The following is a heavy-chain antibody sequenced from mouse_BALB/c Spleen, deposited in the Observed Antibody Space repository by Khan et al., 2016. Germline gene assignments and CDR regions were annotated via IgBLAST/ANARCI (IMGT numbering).Heavy chain of an antibody. J-gene: IGHJ4*01. D-gene: IGHD2-3*01. CDR2: ISSGGDYI. Sequence: EVELVESGGDLVKPGGSLKLSCAASGFTFSTYGMSWVRQTPDKRLEWVATISSGGDYIFYLDSLRGRFTIFRDNARNTLYLQMSSLKSEDTAMYYCTRRDGWTMDYWGQGTSVTVSS. CDR3: TRRDGWTMDY. V-gene: IGHV5-6*01. CDR1: GFTFSTYG.